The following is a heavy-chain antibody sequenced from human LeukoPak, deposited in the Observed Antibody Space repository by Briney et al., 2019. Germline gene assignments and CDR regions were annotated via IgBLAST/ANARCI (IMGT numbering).Heavy chain of an antibody. CDR2: INHSGST. Sequence: SETLSLTCAVYGGSFSGYYWSWIRQPPGKGLEWIGEINHSGSTNYNPSLKSRVTISVDTSKNQFSLKLSSVTAADTAVYYCARRTYYYGSGSYNWFDPWGQGTLVTVSS. V-gene: IGHV4-34*01. D-gene: IGHD3-10*01. CDR1: GGSFSGYY. CDR3: ARRTYYYGSGSYNWFDP. J-gene: IGHJ5*02.